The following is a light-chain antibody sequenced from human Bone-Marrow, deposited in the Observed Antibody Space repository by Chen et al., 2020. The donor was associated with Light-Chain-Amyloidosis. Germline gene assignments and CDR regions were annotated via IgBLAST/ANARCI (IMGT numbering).Light chain of an antibody. CDR2: GDG. V-gene: IGLV3-21*02. CDR3: QVWDGTSDQVM. CDR1: NIGSKS. Sequence: SYVLTLSPSVSLAPGETAKLICEGDNIGSKSVPWYQQKPGQVPILVVSGDGARPSGIPERFSGSKSGSMASLTISEVGGGDEADYYCQVWDGTSDQVMFGGGTKLTVL. J-gene: IGLJ3*02.